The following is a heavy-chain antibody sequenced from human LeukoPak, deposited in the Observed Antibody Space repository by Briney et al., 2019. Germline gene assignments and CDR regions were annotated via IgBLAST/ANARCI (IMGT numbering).Heavy chain of an antibody. V-gene: IGHV4-38-2*02. J-gene: IGHJ4*02. Sequence: SETLSLTCTVSGYSISSGYYWGWIRQPPGKGLEWIGEINHSGSTNYNPSLKSRVTISVDTSKNQFSLKLSSVTAADTAVYYCARQPRYYYGSGPVVYWGQGTLVTVSS. CDR3: ARQPRYYYGSGPVVY. CDR1: GYSISSGYY. D-gene: IGHD3-10*01. CDR2: INHSGST.